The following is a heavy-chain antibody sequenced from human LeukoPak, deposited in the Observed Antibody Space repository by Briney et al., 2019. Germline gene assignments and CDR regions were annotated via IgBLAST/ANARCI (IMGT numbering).Heavy chain of an antibody. CDR2: IYYSGST. V-gene: IGHV4-59*01. CDR1: GGSISSYY. Sequence: SETLSLTCTVSGGSISSYYWSWIRQPPGKGLEWIGYIYYSGSTNYNPSLKSRVTISVDTSKNQFSLKLSSVTAADTAVYHCPSTYDSSGYYSFGSHYYYYGMDVWGQGTTVTVSS. D-gene: IGHD3-22*01. CDR3: PSTYDSSGYYSFGSHYYYYGMDV. J-gene: IGHJ6*02.